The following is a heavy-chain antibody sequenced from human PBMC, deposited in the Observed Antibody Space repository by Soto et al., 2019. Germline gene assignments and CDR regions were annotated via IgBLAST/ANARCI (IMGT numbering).Heavy chain of an antibody. CDR1: GFTFSSYA. V-gene: IGHV3-23*01. J-gene: IGHJ4*02. CDR2: ISGSGDST. CDR3: ARRGPGTYFDY. Sequence: GGSLRLSCAASGFTFSSYAMNWVRQAPGKGLEWVSVISGSGDSTYYADSVKGRFTISRDNSKNTLYLQMNSLRSEDTAVYYCARRGPGTYFDYWGQGTLVTVSS. D-gene: IGHD6-13*01.